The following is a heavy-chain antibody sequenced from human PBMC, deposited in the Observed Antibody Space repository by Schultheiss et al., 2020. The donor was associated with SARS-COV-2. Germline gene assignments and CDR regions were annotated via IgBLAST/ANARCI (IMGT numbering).Heavy chain of an antibody. D-gene: IGHD1-26*01. Sequence: GGSLRLSCTASGFTFGDYAMSWVRQAPGKGLEWVGFIRSKAYGGTTEYAASVKGRFTISRDDSKSIAYLQMNSLKTEDTAVYYFTRDRMGATYYYGMDVWGQGTTVTVSS. CDR2: IRSKAYGGTT. CDR1: GFTFGDYA. V-gene: IGHV3-49*04. J-gene: IGHJ6*02. CDR3: TRDRMGATYYYGMDV.